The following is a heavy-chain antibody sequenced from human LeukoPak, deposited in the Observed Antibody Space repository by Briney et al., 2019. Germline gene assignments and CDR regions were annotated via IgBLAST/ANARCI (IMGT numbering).Heavy chain of an antibody. CDR1: GFTFSDHY. D-gene: IGHD1-1*01. Sequence: GGSLRLSCAASGFTFSDHYMDWVRQAPGKGLEWVIRIRNKANSYTTEYAASVKGRFTISRDDSKNSLYLQMNSLETEDTAVYYCARSSANWPFDYWGQGTLVTVSS. J-gene: IGHJ4*02. CDR3: ARSSANWPFDY. CDR2: IRNKANSYTT. V-gene: IGHV3-72*01.